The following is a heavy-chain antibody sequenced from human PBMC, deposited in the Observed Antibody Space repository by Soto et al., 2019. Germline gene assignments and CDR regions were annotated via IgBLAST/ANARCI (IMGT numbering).Heavy chain of an antibody. D-gene: IGHD6-13*01. V-gene: IGHV3-30*18. CDR2: ISYDGSNK. Sequence: QVQLVESGGGVVQPGRSLRLSCAASGFTFSSYGMHWVRQAPGKGLEWVAVISYDGSNKYYADSVKGRFTISRDNSKNTLYLQMNSLRAEDTAVYYCAKGYAWQQLVGWFDPWGQGTLVTVSS. CDR1: GFTFSSYG. J-gene: IGHJ5*02. CDR3: AKGYAWQQLVGWFDP.